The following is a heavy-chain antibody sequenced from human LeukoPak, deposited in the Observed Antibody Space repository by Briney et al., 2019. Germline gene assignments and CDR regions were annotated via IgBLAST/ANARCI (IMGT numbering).Heavy chain of an antibody. J-gene: IGHJ4*02. CDR1: GGSISGYY. V-gene: IGHV4-59*01. D-gene: IGHD3-22*01. Sequence: SETLSLTSTVSGGSISGYYWSWIRQPPGKGLEWIGYIRYSGTTNYSPSLKSRATISVDTSKNQFSLNLISVTAADTAIYYCARVSSGGYFHTYYFDYWGQGTLVTVSS. CDR3: ARVSSGGYFHTYYFDY. CDR2: IRYSGTT.